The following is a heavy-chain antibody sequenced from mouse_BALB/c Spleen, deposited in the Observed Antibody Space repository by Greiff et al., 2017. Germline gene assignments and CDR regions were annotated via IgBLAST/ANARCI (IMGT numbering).Heavy chain of an antibody. CDR2: INPSTGYT. CDR3: ASTSWFAY. V-gene: IGHV1-7*01. CDR1: GYTFTSYW. Sequence: VKLVESGAELAKPGASVKMSCKASGYTFTSYWMHWVKQRPGQGLEWIGYINPSTGYTEYNQKFKDKATLTADKSSSTAYMQLSSLTSEDSAVYYCASTSWFAYWGQGTLVTVSA. J-gene: IGHJ3*01.